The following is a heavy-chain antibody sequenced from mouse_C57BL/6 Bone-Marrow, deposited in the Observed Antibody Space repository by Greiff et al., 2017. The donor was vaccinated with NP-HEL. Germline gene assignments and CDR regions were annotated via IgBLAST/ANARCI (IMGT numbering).Heavy chain of an antibody. Sequence: EVKVVESGGDLVKPGGSLELSCAASGFTFSSYGMSWVRQTPDKRLEWVATISSGGSYTYYPDSVKGRFTISRDNAKNTLYLQMSSLKSEDTAMYYCARRGWRFAYWGQGTLVTVSA. CDR1: GFTFSSYG. CDR2: ISSGGSYT. D-gene: IGHD2-3*01. V-gene: IGHV5-6*02. CDR3: ARRGWRFAY. J-gene: IGHJ3*01.